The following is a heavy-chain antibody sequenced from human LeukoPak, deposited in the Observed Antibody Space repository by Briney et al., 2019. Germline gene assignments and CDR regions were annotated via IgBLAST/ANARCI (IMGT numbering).Heavy chain of an antibody. J-gene: IGHJ5*02. D-gene: IGHD2-2*02. CDR3: ARQTPDIVVVPAAIQSGWFNP. V-gene: IGHV4-38-2*01. Sequence: SETLSLTCAVSGYSISSGYYWGWIRQPPGKGLEWIGSIYHSGSTYYNPSLKSRVTISVDTSKNQFSLKLSSVTAADTAVYYCARQTPDIVVVPAAIQSGWFNPWGQGTLVTVSS. CDR2: IYHSGST. CDR1: GYSISSGYY.